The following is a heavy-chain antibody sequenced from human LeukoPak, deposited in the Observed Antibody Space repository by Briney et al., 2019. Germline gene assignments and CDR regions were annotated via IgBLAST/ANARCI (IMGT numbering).Heavy chain of an antibody. CDR3: ARDSSWRDFDY. V-gene: IGHV3-74*01. CDR2: INSDGSST. D-gene: IGHD6-13*01. J-gene: IGHJ4*02. Sequence: PGGSLRLSCAASGFTFSSFWMHWVRQAPGKGLVWVSRINSDGSSTSYADSVKGRFTISRDNAKNTLYLQMNSLRAEDTAVYYCARDSSWRDFDYWGQGTLVTVSS. CDR1: GFTFSSFW.